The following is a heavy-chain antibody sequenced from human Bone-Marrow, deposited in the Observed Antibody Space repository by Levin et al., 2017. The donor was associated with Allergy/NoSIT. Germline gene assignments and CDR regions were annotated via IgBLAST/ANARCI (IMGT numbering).Heavy chain of an antibody. CDR3: AKGGVAAPPFY. Sequence: GGSLRLSCAASKFIFKNYAMTWLRQAPGQGLEWVSAVSGSGDQTYHADSVRGRFTISRDNSKDTLFLQMNNLRAEDTAVYFCAKGGVAAPPFYWGQGTLVTVSS. J-gene: IGHJ4*02. V-gene: IGHV3-23*01. CDR1: KFIFKNYA. D-gene: IGHD3-10*01. CDR2: VSGSGDQT.